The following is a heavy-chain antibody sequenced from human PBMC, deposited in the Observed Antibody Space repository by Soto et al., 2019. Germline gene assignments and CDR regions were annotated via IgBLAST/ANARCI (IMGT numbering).Heavy chain of an antibody. CDR2: TYYRSNWRH. Sequence: WPTLSLTCAISGDSVSSNTAAWNWIRSSTSRGLEWMGRTYYRSNWRHDYAVSVKSRITVNADTSKNHFSLQLNSVTPDDTAVYCCARGLAGHGFDIWGQGTSVTVCS. V-gene: IGHV6-1*01. D-gene: IGHD6-19*01. CDR3: ARGLAGHGFDI. J-gene: IGHJ4*02. CDR1: GDSVSSNTAA.